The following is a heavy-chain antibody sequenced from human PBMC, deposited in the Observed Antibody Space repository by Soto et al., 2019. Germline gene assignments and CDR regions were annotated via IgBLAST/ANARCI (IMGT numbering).Heavy chain of an antibody. CDR3: ARDQEGSGSSYFDY. D-gene: IGHD3-10*01. J-gene: IGHJ4*02. CDR2: IYYSGST. CDR1: GGSISSYY. V-gene: IGHV4-59*01. Sequence: PSETLSLTCTVSGGSISSYYWSWIRQPPGKGLEWIGYIYYSGSTNYNPSLKSRVTISVDTSKNQFSLKLSSVTAADTAVYYCARDQEGSGSSYFDYWGQGTLVTVSS.